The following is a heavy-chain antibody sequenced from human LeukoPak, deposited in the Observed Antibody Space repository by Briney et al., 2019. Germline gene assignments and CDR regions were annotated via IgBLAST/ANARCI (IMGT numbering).Heavy chain of an antibody. V-gene: IGHV4-59*12. J-gene: IGHJ4*02. Sequence: SETLSLTCTVSGGSISSYYWSWIRQPPGKGLEWIGYIYYSGSTNYNPSLKSRVTISVDTSKNQFSLKLSSVTAADTAVYYCARGAPYGDYWFYFDYWGQGTLVTVSS. CDR1: GGSISSYY. CDR3: ARGAPYGDYWFYFDY. D-gene: IGHD4-17*01. CDR2: IYYSGST.